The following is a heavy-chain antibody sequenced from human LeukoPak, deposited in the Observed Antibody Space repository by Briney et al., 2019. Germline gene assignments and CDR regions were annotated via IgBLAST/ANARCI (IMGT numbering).Heavy chain of an antibody. CDR2: ISWNSGSI. V-gene: IGHV3-9*01. J-gene: IGHJ5*01. D-gene: IGHD6-19*01. CDR1: GFTFDDYA. CDR3: AKGRIAVAGMRGDWFDS. Sequence: GGSLRLSCAASGFTFDDYAMHWVRQAPGKGLEWVSGISWNSGSIGYADPVKGRFTISRDNAKNSLYLQMNSLRAEDTALYYCAKGRIAVAGMRGDWFDSWGQGTLVTVSS.